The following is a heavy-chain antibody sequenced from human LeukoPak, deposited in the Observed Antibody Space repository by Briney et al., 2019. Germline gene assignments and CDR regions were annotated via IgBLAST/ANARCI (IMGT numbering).Heavy chain of an antibody. CDR1: GGSISSGGYY. CDR3: ARDPDYGVKGYSFDC. Sequence: PSQTLSLTCTVSGGSISSGGYYWSWIRQHPGKGLEWIGYMYNTGTTYYNPSLKSRVTMSGDTSKNQFSLKLNSVTAADTAVYFCARDPDYGVKGYSFDCWGPGALVTVSS. D-gene: IGHD4-23*01. CDR2: MYNTGTT. V-gene: IGHV4-31*03. J-gene: IGHJ4*02.